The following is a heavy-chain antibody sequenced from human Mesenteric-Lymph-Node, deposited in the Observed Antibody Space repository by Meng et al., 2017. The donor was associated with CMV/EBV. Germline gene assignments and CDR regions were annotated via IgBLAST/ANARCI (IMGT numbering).Heavy chain of an antibody. V-gene: IGHV5-51*01. CDR2: IYPGDSDT. CDR3: ARHGPSPHWPENYYGMDV. CDR1: GYSFTSYW. Sequence: GESLKISCKGSGYSFTSYWIGWVRRMPGKGLEWMGIIYPGDSDTRYSPSFQGQVTISADKSISTAYLQWSSLKASDTAMYYCARHGPSPHWPENYYGMDVWGQGTTVTVSS. D-gene: IGHD1-14*01. J-gene: IGHJ6*02.